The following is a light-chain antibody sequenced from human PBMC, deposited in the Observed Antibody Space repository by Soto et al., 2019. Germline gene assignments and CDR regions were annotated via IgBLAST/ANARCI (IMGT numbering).Light chain of an antibody. V-gene: IGKV1-5*01. J-gene: IGKJ1*01. CDR1: QTISSW. Sequence: DIQMTQSPSTLSGSVGDRVTITFRSSQTISSWLAWYQQKPGKAPKLLIYDASSLESGVPSRFSVSGSGTEFTLTISSLQPDDFATYYCQQYNSHGTFGQGTKVDIK. CDR3: QQYNSHGT. CDR2: DAS.